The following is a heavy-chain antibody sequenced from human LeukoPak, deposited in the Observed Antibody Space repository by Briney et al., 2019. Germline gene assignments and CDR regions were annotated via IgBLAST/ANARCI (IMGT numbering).Heavy chain of an antibody. CDR2: ISGSGSST. D-gene: IGHD3-16*01. CDR1: GFTFSSYG. Sequence: GGSLRLSCAASGFTFSSYGMSWVRQAPGKGLEWVSAISGSGSSTHYAASVKGRFTISRDNSKNTLYLQMNSLRAEDTAVYYCARGSLVFDYWGQGTLVTVSS. V-gene: IGHV3-23*01. CDR3: ARGSLVFDY. J-gene: IGHJ4*02.